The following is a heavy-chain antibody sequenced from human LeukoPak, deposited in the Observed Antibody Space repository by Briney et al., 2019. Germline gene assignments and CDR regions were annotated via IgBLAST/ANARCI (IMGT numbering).Heavy chain of an antibody. CDR1: GFTFSSYG. Sequence: PGRSLRLSCAASGFTFSSYGMHWVRQAPGKGLEWVAVIWYDGSNKYYADSVKGRFTISRDNSKNTLYLQMNRLRAEDTAVYYCARSEMWNDAFDIWGQGTMVTVSS. D-gene: IGHD1-1*01. J-gene: IGHJ3*02. CDR2: IWYDGSNK. V-gene: IGHV3-33*01. CDR3: ARSEMWNDAFDI.